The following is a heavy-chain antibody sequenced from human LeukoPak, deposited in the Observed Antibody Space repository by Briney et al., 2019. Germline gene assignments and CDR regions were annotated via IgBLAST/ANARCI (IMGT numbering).Heavy chain of an antibody. CDR2: IKQDGSEK. Sequence: PGGSLRLSCAASGFTFSSYWMSWVRQAPGKGLEWVANIKQDGSEKYYVDSVKGRFTISRDNAKNSQYLQMNSLRAEDTAVYYCARDYTYYDILTGYPYWYFDLWGRGTLVTVSS. D-gene: IGHD3-9*01. J-gene: IGHJ2*01. CDR1: GFTFSSYW. V-gene: IGHV3-7*01. CDR3: ARDYTYYDILTGYPYWYFDL.